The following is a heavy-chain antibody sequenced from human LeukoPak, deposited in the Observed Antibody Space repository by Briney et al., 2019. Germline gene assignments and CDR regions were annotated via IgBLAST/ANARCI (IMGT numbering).Heavy chain of an antibody. Sequence: GASVKVSCRASGYTFTDYHIHWVRQAPGQGLEWMGWINPNSGGTNYVQKLQGRVTMTRDTSITTAYMELSSLRSDDTAVYYCARGGGGNNWFDPWGQGTLVTVSS. V-gene: IGHV1-2*02. D-gene: IGHD2-15*01. CDR2: INPNSGGT. J-gene: IGHJ5*02. CDR1: GYTFTDYH. CDR3: ARGGGGNNWFDP.